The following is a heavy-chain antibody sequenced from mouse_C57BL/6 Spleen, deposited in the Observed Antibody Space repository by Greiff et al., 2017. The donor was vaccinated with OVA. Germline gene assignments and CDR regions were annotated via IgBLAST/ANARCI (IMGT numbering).Heavy chain of an antibody. D-gene: IGHD3-2*02. V-gene: IGHV1-59*01. Sequence: VQLQQPGAELVRPGTSVKLSCKASGYTFTSYWMHWVKQRPGQGLEWIGVIDPSDSYTNYNQKFKGNATLTVDTSSSTAYMQLSSMTSEDSAVYYCAPSDSSRRFAYWGKGTLVTVSA. CDR1: GYTFTSYW. J-gene: IGHJ3*01. CDR2: IDPSDSYT. CDR3: APSDSSRRFAY.